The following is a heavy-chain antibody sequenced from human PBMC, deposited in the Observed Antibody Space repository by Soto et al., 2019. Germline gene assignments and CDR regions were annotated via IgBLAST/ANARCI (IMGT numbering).Heavy chain of an antibody. J-gene: IGHJ6*02. CDR1: GGSVSSGSYY. CDR3: ARVCSSTSCYRNYYYYGMGV. D-gene: IGHD2-2*01. CDR2: IYYSGST. V-gene: IGHV4-61*01. Sequence: SSETLSLTCTVSGGSVSSGSYYWSWIRQPPGKGLEWIGYIYYSGSTNYNPSLKSRVTISVDTSKNQFSLKLSSVTAADTAVYYCARVCSSTSCYRNYYYYGMGVWGQGTTVTVSS.